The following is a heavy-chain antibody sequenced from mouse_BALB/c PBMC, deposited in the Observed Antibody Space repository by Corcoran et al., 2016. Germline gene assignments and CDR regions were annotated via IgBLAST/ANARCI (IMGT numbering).Heavy chain of an antibody. CDR3: ARSGYRYDYFDY. Sequence: LVKTGASVKISCKASGYSFTGYYMHWVKQSNGKSLEWIGYISCYNGATSYNQKFKGKATFTVDTSSSTAYMQFNSLTSEDSAVYYCARSGYRYDYFDYWGQGTTLTVSS. D-gene: IGHD2-14*01. CDR1: GYSFTGYY. J-gene: IGHJ2*01. CDR2: ISCYNGAT. V-gene: IGHV1S34*01.